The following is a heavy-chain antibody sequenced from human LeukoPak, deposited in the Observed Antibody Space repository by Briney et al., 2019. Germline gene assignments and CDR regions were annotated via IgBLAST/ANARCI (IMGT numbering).Heavy chain of an antibody. CDR3: ARDTYGDGFDY. D-gene: IGHD4-17*01. CDR2: ISVSGGST. J-gene: IGHJ4*02. V-gene: IGHV3-23*01. Sequence: PGGSLRLSCAASGFTFSSYAMTWVRQAPGKGLEWVSGISVSGGSTYYADSVKGRFTISRDTSKNTLYLQMNSLRAEDTAVYYCARDTYGDGFDYWGQGTLVTVSS. CDR1: GFTFSSYA.